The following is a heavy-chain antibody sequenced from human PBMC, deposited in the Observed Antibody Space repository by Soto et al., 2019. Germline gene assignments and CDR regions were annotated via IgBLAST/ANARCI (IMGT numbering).Heavy chain of an antibody. V-gene: IGHV3-23*01. J-gene: IGHJ6*02. CDR3: ARPYYYDSSGYYSPYHSYAMDF. D-gene: IGHD3-22*01. CDR2: ITGSGSTT. CDR1: GFTFTTYA. Sequence: GGSLRLSCTASGFTFTTYAMVWVRQAPGKGLEWVSLITGSGSTTYYADSVKGRFAISRDNSKSTLYLQMNSLRAEDAAVYYCARPYYYDSSGYYSPYHSYAMDFWGQGPTVTLSS.